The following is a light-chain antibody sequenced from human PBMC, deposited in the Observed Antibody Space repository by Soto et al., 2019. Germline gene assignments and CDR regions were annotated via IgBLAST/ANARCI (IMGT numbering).Light chain of an antibody. CDR1: SGHSSYA. J-gene: IGLJ2*01. V-gene: IGLV4-69*01. CDR2: LNSDGSH. Sequence: QPVLTQSPSASASLGASVKLTCTLSSGHSSYAIAWHHQQPEKGPRYLMKLNSDGSHSKGDGIPDRFSGSSSGAERYLTISSLQSEDEADYYCQTYEVFGGGTKLTVL. CDR3: QTYEV.